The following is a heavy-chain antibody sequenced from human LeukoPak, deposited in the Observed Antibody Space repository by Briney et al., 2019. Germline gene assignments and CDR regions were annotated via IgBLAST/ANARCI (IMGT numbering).Heavy chain of an antibody. CDR1: GFTFSSYA. CDR3: AKLSKGVVAAADFDY. Sequence: GGSLRLSCAASGFTFSSYAMSWVRQAPGKGLEWVSAISGSGGSTYYADSVKGRFTISRDNSKNTLYLQMNSLRAEDTAVYCCAKLSKGVVAAADFDYWGQGTLVTVSS. D-gene: IGHD2-15*01. CDR2: ISGSGGST. V-gene: IGHV3-23*01. J-gene: IGHJ4*02.